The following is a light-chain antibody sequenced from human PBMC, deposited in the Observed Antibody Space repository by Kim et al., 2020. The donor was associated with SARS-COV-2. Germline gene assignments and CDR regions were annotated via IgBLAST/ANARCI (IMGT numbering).Light chain of an antibody. CDR1: SGPVSSGHY. CDR2: TTN. Sequence: GGTVTLTGGLASGPVSSGHYPSWYQQTPGQAPRTLIYTTNTRASGVADRFSGSILGDKAALTISGAQAGDESDYYCVLYMGGGISVFGGGTQLTVL. J-gene: IGLJ3*02. V-gene: IGLV8-61*01. CDR3: VLYMGGGISV.